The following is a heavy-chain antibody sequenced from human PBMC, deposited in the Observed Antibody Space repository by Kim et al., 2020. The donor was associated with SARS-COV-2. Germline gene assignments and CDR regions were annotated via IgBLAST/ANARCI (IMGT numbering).Heavy chain of an antibody. V-gene: IGHV4-59*01. J-gene: IGHJ6*02. CDR3: ATHGGTGRRGMDV. Sequence: NTPLKSRVTTSVDTSKNQFSLKLSSVTAADTAVYYWATHGGTGRRGMDVWGQGTTVTVSS.